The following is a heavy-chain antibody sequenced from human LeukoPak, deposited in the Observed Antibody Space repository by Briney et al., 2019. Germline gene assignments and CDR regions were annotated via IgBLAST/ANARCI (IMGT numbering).Heavy chain of an antibody. D-gene: IGHD3-10*01. CDR3: AREGVGYYYGSLGGFDP. Sequence: SETLSLTCTVSDDSISDYYRGWIRQPPGKGLEWIGYIYYSGSTNYNPSLKSRVTISVDTSKNQFSLKLSSVTAADTAVYYCAREGVGYYYGSLGGFDPWGQGTLVIVSS. J-gene: IGHJ5*02. CDR2: IYYSGST. CDR1: DDSISDYY. V-gene: IGHV4-59*01.